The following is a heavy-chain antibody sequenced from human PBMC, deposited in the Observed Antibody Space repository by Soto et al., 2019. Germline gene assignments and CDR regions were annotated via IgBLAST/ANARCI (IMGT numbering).Heavy chain of an antibody. J-gene: IGHJ5*02. CDR2: IIPIFGTA. V-gene: IGHV1-69*13. CDR1: GGTFSSYA. CDR3: ARERGVPAATGAWFDP. Sequence: SVKVSCKASGGTFSSYAISWVRQAPGQGLEWMGGIIPIFGTANYAQKFQGRVTITADESTSTAYMELSSLRSEDTAVYYCARERGVPAATGAWFDPWGQGTLVTVSS. D-gene: IGHD2-2*01.